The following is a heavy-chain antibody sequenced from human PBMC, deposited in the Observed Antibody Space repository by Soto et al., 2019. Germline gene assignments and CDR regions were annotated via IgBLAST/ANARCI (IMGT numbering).Heavy chain of an antibody. CDR3: ARNRITMVRGVIRYFDY. J-gene: IGHJ4*02. CDR2: IYYSGST. D-gene: IGHD3-10*01. V-gene: IGHV4-39*01. CDR1: GGSISSSSYY. Sequence: PSETLSLTCTVSGGSISSSSYYWGWIRQPPGKGLEWIGSIYYSGSTYYNPSLKSRVTISVDTSKNHFSLKLSSVTAADTAVYYCARNRITMVRGVIRYFDYWGQGTLVTRLL.